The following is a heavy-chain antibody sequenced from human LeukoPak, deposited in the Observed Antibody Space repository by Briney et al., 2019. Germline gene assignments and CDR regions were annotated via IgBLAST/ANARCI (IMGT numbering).Heavy chain of an antibody. CDR2: IYHSGST. J-gene: IGHJ4*02. Sequence: PSETLSLTCTVSGGSISSGGYYWSWIRQHPGKGLEWIGYIYHSGSTYYNPSLKSRVTISVDTSKNQFSLKLSSVTAADTAVYYCARGVNEYQSYYFDYWGQGTLVTVSS. CDR1: GGSISSGGYY. V-gene: IGHV4-31*03. D-gene: IGHD2-2*01. CDR3: ARGVNEYQSYYFDY.